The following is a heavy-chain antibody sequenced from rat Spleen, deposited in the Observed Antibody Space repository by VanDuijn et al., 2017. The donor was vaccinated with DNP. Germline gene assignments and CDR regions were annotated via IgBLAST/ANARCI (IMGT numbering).Heavy chain of an antibody. Sequence: QVQLQQSGTELAKPGSSVKISCKTSDYTFTTYYIGWIKQTAGQGLEYVGYIHTGSGGTKYNERFKGKATLTVDRSSSTAFMQLSSLTPDDDAVDYCARRRLPYWYFDFWGPGTMVTVSS. CDR3: ARRRLPYWYFDF. V-gene: IGHV1-43*01. J-gene: IGHJ1*01. CDR2: IHTGSGGT. CDR1: DYTFTTYY.